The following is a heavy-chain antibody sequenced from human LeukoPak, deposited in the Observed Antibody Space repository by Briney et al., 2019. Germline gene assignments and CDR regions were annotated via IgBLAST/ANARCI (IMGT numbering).Heavy chain of an antibody. Sequence: PSETLSLTCTVSGGSISSYYWSWIRRPPGKGLELIGYIYYSGSTNYNPSLKSRVTISVDTSKNQFSLKLSSVTAADTAVYYCARASSASCYNYWGQGTLVTVSS. J-gene: IGHJ4*02. V-gene: IGHV4-59*01. CDR1: GGSISSYY. D-gene: IGHD2-2*02. CDR3: ARASSASCYNY. CDR2: IYYSGST.